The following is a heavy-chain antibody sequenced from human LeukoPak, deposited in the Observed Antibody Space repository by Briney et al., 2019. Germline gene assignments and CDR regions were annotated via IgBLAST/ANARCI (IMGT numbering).Heavy chain of an antibody. D-gene: IGHD5-12*01. Sequence: SVKVSCKASGGTFSSYAISWVRPAPGQGLEWMGGIIPIFGTANYAQKFQGRVTITTDESTSTAYMELSSLRSEDTAVYYCARGSGYDLNAFDIWGQGTMVTVSS. V-gene: IGHV1-69*05. J-gene: IGHJ3*02. CDR2: IIPIFGTA. CDR3: ARGSGYDLNAFDI. CDR1: GGTFSSYA.